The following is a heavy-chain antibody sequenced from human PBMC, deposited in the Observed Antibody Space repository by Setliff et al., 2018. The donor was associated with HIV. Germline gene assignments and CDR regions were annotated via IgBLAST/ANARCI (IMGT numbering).Heavy chain of an antibody. CDR3: ATDLADDAFDI. D-gene: IGHD6-13*01. Sequence: SETLSLTCTVSGGSINSGGYYWTWIRQRPGKGLEWSGEINHSGSTNYSPSLKSRITISVDTSKSQFSLKLSSVTAADTAVYYCATDLADDAFDIWGQGTMVTVSS. V-gene: IGHV4-61*08. CDR1: GGSINSGGYY. J-gene: IGHJ3*02. CDR2: INHSGST.